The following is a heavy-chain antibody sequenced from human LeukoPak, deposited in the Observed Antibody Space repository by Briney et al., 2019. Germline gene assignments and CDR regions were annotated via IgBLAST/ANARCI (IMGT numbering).Heavy chain of an antibody. Sequence: GGSLRLSCAASGFTFSGYTMNWIRQAPGKGLEWVSSISPSSSYIYYADSVKGRFAISRDNAENSLYLQMNSLSAEDTAVYYCAREVFVGMGLSFDYWGQGTLVTVSS. CDR1: GFTFSGYT. J-gene: IGHJ4*02. D-gene: IGHD3-16*01. CDR2: ISPSSSYI. CDR3: AREVFVGMGLSFDY. V-gene: IGHV3-21*01.